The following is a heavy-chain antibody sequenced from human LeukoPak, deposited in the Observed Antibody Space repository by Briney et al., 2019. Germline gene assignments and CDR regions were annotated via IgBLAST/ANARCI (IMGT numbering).Heavy chain of an antibody. CDR3: ATPFDY. CDR1: GFTFSTYS. CDR2: ISSGSNTI. V-gene: IGHV3-48*01. J-gene: IGHJ4*02. Sequence: PGGSLRLSCAASGFTFSTYSMNGVRQAPGKGLEWVSYISSGSNTIYYADSVKGRFTISRDNAKNSLYLQMNSLSAEDTAVYYCATPFDYWGQGTLVTVSS.